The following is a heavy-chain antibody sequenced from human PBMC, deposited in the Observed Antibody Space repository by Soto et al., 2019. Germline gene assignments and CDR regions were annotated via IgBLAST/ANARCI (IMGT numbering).Heavy chain of an antibody. V-gene: IGHV3-7*01. CDR3: ARIGKISDGYFDQPAGGFDY. Sequence: EVQLVESGGGLVQPGGSLRLSCAASGFTFSSYWMSWVRQAPGKGLEWVANIKQDGSEKYYVDSVKGRFTISRDNAKNSLYLQMNSLRAEDTAVYYCARIGKISDGYFDQPAGGFDYWGQGTLVTVSS. CDR1: GFTFSSYW. D-gene: IGHD3-9*01. CDR2: IKQDGSEK. J-gene: IGHJ4*02.